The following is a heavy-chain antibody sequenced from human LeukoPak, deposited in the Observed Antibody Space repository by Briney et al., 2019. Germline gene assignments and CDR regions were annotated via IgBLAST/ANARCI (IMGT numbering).Heavy chain of an antibody. CDR1: GFTFSSYE. CDR3: ARDHGKGDDY. V-gene: IGHV3-48*03. CDR2: ISSSGSTI. J-gene: IGHJ4*02. Sequence: GGSLRLSCAASGFTFSSYEMNWVRQAPGKGLEWVSYISSSGSTIYYADSVKGRFTISRDNAKNSLYLQMNSLRAEDTAIYYCARDHGKGDDYWGQGTLVTVSS. D-gene: IGHD2-21*02.